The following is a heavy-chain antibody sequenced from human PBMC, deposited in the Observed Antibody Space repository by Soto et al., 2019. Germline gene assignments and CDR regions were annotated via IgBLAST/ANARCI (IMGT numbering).Heavy chain of an antibody. Sequence: ASVKVSCKASGYTFTSYDIHWVRQATGHGLEWMGWMNSNSGNTGNVQKFQRRVTMTRNTSISTAYMELSSLRPEDTAVYYCARVQVHNHLDYWGQGTLVTVSS. CDR1: GYTFTSYD. D-gene: IGHD1-20*01. J-gene: IGHJ4*02. CDR3: ARVQVHNHLDY. CDR2: MNSNSGNT. V-gene: IGHV1-8*01.